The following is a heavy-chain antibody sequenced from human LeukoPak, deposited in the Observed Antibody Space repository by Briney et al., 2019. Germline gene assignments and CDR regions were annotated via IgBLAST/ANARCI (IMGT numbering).Heavy chain of an antibody. D-gene: IGHD4-17*01. CDR3: AKVDRVGTVTTYDY. CDR1: GFTFSSYA. V-gene: IGHV3-23*01. J-gene: IGHJ4*02. CDR2: ISGSGGST. Sequence: TGGSLRLSCAASGFTFSSYAMSWVRQAPGKGLEWVSAISGSGGSTYYADSVKGRFTISRDNSKNTLYLQMNSLRAEDTAVYYCAKVDRVGTVTTYDYWGQGTLVTVSP.